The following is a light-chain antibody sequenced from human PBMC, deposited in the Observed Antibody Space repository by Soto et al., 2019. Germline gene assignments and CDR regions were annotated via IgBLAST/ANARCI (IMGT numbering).Light chain of an antibody. CDR3: QRHSSWPPALS. J-gene: IGKJ4*01. V-gene: IGKV3-11*01. Sequence: EIVLTQSPATLSLSPGERATLSCRASQSVRSFLAWYQQKPGQAPRLLIYDASNRATGVPARFSGSGSGTDTNLTISSLEPEDFEVDYCQRHSSWPPALSFGGGTKVE. CDR2: DAS. CDR1: QSVRSF.